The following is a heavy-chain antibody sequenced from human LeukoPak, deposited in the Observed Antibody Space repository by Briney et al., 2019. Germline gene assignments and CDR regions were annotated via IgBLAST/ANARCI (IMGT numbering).Heavy chain of an antibody. J-gene: IGHJ4*02. D-gene: IGHD1-1*01. Sequence: PSETLSLTCAVSGGSISSSNWWSWVRQPPGKGLEWIGEIYHSGSTNYNPSLKSRVTISVDKSKNQFSLKLSSVTAADTAVYYCARCLLERRGDFDYWGQGTLVTVSS. CDR3: ARCLLERRGDFDY. V-gene: IGHV4-4*02. CDR2: IYHSGST. CDR1: GGSISSSNW.